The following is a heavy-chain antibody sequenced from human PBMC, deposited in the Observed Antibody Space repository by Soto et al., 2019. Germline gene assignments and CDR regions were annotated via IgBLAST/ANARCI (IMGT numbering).Heavy chain of an antibody. CDR2: ISPGDSDT. V-gene: IGHV5-51*01. CDR1: GYSFSNFW. D-gene: IGHD5-12*01. Sequence: HGESLKISCKGSGYSFSNFWVGWVRQKPGKGLEWMGIISPGDSDTRYSPSFEGQVTISADKSISTAYLQWRSLKASDTAMYYCPRVQEWLRLRRSPYYSGMDVWGQGTTVSVSS. J-gene: IGHJ6*01. CDR3: PRVQEWLRLRRSPYYSGMDV.